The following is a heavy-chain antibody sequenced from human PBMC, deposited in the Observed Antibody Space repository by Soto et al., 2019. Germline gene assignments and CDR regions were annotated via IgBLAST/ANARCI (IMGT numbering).Heavy chain of an antibody. V-gene: IGHV4-30-4*01. J-gene: IGHJ5*02. CDR2: IFHSGST. Sequence: SETLSLTCTVSGGSISSGDYYWSWIRQPPGKGLEWIGYIFHSGSTYYNPSLKSRVTMSVDTSKNQFSLKLSSVTAADTAVYYCARVGRFYGSANFDNWFDPWGQGTLVTVSS. CDR3: ARVGRFYGSANFDNWFDP. D-gene: IGHD3-10*01. CDR1: GGSISSGDYY.